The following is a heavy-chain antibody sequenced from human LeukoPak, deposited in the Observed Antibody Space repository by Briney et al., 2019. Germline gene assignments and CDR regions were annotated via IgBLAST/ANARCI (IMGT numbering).Heavy chain of an antibody. CDR3: ARNYYDSSAYYYFDY. CDR1: GFTVSSSY. D-gene: IGHD3-22*01. Sequence: QPGRSLRLSCAASGFTVSSSYMNWVRQAPGKGLEWVSLIYSGGGTYYADSVKGGFTISRDNSKNTLYLQMNSLRAEDTAVYYCARNYYDSSAYYYFDYWGQGTLVTVSS. CDR2: IYSGGGT. J-gene: IGHJ4*02. V-gene: IGHV3-66*01.